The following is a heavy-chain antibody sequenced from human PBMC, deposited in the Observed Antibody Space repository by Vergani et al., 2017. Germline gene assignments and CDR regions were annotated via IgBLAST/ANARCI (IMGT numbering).Heavy chain of an antibody. CDR2: IQFDGSNQ. CDR3: ATHFRCWGMDY. Sequence: QVQLVESGGGVVQRGGSLRLSCATSGFTLSNYDMQWIRQGPGKGLEFVAFIQFDGSNQYYADSVKGRFTLSRDFSKNTLYLQMNSLRTDDTATYYCATHFRCWGMDYWGQGTKVIVSS. V-gene: IGHV3-30*02. D-gene: IGHD3-16*01. J-gene: IGHJ4*02. CDR1: GFTLSNYD.